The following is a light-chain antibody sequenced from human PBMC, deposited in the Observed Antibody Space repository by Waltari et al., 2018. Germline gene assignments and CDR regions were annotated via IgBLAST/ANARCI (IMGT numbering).Light chain of an antibody. CDR2: DVT. J-gene: IGLJ1*01. V-gene: IGLV2-14*03. CDR1: FSDVGRYDY. CDR3: TSYTSSTTTPYV. Sequence: QSALTQPVSVSGSPGQSITISCTGTFSDVGRYDYVSSYQQHPGKAPKLLIHDVTDRPSGVADRFSGSKSGNTASLTISGLQADDEADYYCTSYTSSTTTPYVFGTGTQVTV.